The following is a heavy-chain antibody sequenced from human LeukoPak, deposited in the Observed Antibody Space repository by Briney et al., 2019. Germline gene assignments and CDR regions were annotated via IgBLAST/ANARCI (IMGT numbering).Heavy chain of an antibody. V-gene: IGHV1-18*01. Sequence: GASVKVSCKASGYTFTSYGISWVRQAPGQGLEWMGWISAYNGNTNYAQKLQGRVTMTTDTSTSTAYMELRSLRSDDTAVYYCARVSSVTTRGGGLDYWGQGTLDTVSS. J-gene: IGHJ4*02. D-gene: IGHD4-11*01. CDR2: ISAYNGNT. CDR1: GYTFTSYG. CDR3: ARVSSVTTRGGGLDY.